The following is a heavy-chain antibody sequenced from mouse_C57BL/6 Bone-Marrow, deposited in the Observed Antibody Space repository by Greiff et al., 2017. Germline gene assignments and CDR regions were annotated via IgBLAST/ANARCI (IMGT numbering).Heavy chain of an antibody. CDR2: SRNKANDYTT. CDR1: GFTFSDFY. J-gene: IGHJ4*01. Sequence: EVKLVESGGGLVQSGRSLRLSCATSGFTFSDFYMEWVRQAPGKGLEWIAASRNKANDYTTEYSASVKGRFIVSRDTSQSILYLQMNALRAEDTAIYYCARGGPSMDYWGQGTSVTVSS. V-gene: IGHV7-1*01. CDR3: ARGGPSMDY.